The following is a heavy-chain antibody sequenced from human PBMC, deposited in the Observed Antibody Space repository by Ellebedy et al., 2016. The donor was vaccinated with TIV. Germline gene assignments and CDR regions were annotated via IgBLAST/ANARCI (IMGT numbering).Heavy chain of an antibody. CDR2: ISSSSSYI. Sequence: GESLKISCAASGFSFGTYTMNWVRQAPGKGLEWVSSISSSSSYISYADSLRGRFTISRDNAKNSLYLQMKSLRAEDTAVYDCARDPTEYYYDSSGYCFFDFWGQGTLVTVSS. J-gene: IGHJ4*02. V-gene: IGHV3-21*01. D-gene: IGHD3-22*01. CDR3: ARDPTEYYYDSSGYCFFDF. CDR1: GFSFGTYT.